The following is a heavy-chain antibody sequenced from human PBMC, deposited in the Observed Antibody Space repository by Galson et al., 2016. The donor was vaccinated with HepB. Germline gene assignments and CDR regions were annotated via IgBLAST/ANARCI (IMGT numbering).Heavy chain of an antibody. Sequence: SETLSLTCTVSGASVSDYYWNWIRQSPGKGLEWIGIVYNSGHTYYNPSLESRVTISLDTSKNQFFLDLSSLTAADTALYYCARRVEYCGGGRCSPWYFDVWGRGTLVTVSS. CDR1: GASVSDYY. CDR2: VYNSGHT. J-gene: IGHJ2*01. V-gene: IGHV4-59*02. CDR3: ARRVEYCGGGRCSPWYFDV. D-gene: IGHD2-15*01.